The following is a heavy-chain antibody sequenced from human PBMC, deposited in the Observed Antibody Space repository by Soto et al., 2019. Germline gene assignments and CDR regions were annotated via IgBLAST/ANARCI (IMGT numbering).Heavy chain of an antibody. J-gene: IGHJ6*02. V-gene: IGHV3-64*01. D-gene: IGHD3-9*01. Sequence: EVQLVESGGGLVQPGGSLRLSCAASGFTFSSYAMHWVRQAPGKGLEYVSAISSNGGSTYYANSVKGRFTISRDNSKNTLYLQMGCLRAEDMAVYYCARDVLRYFDWLPHDGMDVWGQGTTVTVSS. CDR2: ISSNGGST. CDR1: GFTFSSYA. CDR3: ARDVLRYFDWLPHDGMDV.